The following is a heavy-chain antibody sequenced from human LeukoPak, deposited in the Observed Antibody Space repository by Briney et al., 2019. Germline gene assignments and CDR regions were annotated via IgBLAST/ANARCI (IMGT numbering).Heavy chain of an antibody. CDR3: ARDGTHHSCEY. CDR1: GYTFTGYY. Sequence: GASVKVSCKASGYTFTGYYMHWVRQAPGQGLEWMGWINPNSGGTNYAQKFQGRVTMTRDTSTSTVYMELNSLRSEDTAVYYCARDGTHHSCEYWGQGTLVTVSS. J-gene: IGHJ4*02. D-gene: IGHD1-1*01. V-gene: IGHV1-2*02. CDR2: INPNSGGT.